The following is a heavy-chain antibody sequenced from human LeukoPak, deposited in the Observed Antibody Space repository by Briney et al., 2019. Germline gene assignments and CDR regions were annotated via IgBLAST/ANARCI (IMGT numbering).Heavy chain of an antibody. J-gene: IGHJ4*02. CDR2: IRYDGSNK. CDR3: AKTSPHYDFWSGLFDY. CDR1: GFTFSSYG. V-gene: IGHV3-30*02. Sequence: GGSLRLSCAASGFTFSSYGMHWVRQAPGKGLEWVAFIRYDGSNKYYADSVKGRFTISRDNSKNTLYLQMNSLRAEDTAVYYCAKTSPHYDFWSGLFDYWGQGTLVTVSS. D-gene: IGHD3-3*01.